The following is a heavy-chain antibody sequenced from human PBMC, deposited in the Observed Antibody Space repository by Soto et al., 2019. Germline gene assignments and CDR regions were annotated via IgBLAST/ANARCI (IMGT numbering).Heavy chain of an antibody. Sequence: GSLRLSCXASGFTFSSYAMSWVRQAPGKGLEWVSAISGSGGSTYYADSVKGRFPISRDNSKNTLYLQMNSLRAEDTAVYYCALAADSSCGWGYYYGMDVWGQGTTVTVSS. J-gene: IGHJ6*02. CDR1: GFTFSSYA. V-gene: IGHV3-23*01. CDR2: ISGSGGST. CDR3: ALAADSSCGWGYYYGMDV. D-gene: IGHD3-22*01.